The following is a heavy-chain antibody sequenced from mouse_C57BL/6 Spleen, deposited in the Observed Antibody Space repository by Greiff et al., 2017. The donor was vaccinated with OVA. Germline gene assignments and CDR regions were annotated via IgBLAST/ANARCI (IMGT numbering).Heavy chain of an antibody. CDR2: IYPGDGDT. CDR3: ARDYYGSSYNFDY. D-gene: IGHD1-1*01. CDR1: GYAFSSSW. J-gene: IGHJ2*01. Sequence: VKLQESGPELVKPGASVKISCKASGYAFSSSWMNWVKQRPGKGLEWIGRIYPGDGDTNYNGKFKGKATLTADKASSTAYMHLSSLTSEDSAVYFCARDYYGSSYNFDYWGQGTTLTVSS. V-gene: IGHV1-82*01.